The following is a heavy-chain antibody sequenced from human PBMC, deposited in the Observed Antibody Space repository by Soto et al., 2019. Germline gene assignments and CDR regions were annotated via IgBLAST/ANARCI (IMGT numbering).Heavy chain of an antibody. CDR1: RLTFSNYA. V-gene: IGHV3-23*01. CDR2: ISDSGGTT. CDR3: AKGGSSSSSPLDY. J-gene: IGHJ4*02. Sequence: EVQLLESGGDLVQPGGSLRLSCAATRLTFSNYAMNWFRQAPGKGLEWVSVISDSGGTTYYTNSVKGRFTGSRDNSKKTLYLQMISRRAEDTAVYFCAKGGSSSSSPLDYWGRGTLVTVSS. D-gene: IGHD2-2*01.